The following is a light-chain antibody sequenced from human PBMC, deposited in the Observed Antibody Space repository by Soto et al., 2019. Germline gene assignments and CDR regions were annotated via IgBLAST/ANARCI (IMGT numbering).Light chain of an antibody. CDR2: EVS. V-gene: IGLV2-14*01. CDR3: SSYTSSSTRV. CDR1: SSDVGGYDY. Sequence: QSVLTQPASVSGSPGQSITISCSGTSSDVGGYDYVCWYQQHPGKAPKPRIYEVSNRPSGVSDRFSGSKSGNTASLTISGLQAGDEADYYCSSYTSSSTRVFGTGTKVTVL. J-gene: IGLJ1*01.